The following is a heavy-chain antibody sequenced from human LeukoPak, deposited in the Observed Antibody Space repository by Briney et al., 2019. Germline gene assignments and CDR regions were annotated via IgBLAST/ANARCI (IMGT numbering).Heavy chain of an antibody. CDR3: ARGGFTNNRIAVAGQTGYYYGMDV. D-gene: IGHD6-19*01. Sequence: SVKVSCKASGGTFSSYAISWVRQAPGQGLEWMGGIIPIFGTANYAQKFQGRVTITADESTSTAYMELSSLRSEDTAVYYCARGGFTNNRIAVAGQTGYYYGMDVWGQGTTVIVSS. CDR2: IIPIFGTA. J-gene: IGHJ6*02. V-gene: IGHV1-69*13. CDR1: GGTFSSYA.